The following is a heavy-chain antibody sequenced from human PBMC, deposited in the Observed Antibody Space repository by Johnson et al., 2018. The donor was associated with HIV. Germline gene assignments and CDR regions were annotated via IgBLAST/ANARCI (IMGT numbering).Heavy chain of an antibody. CDR3: AKDWDRWLQPPGDAFDF. CDR1: GFIFSTAA. V-gene: IGHV3-64*04. Sequence: QMQLVESGGGLVQPGGSLRLSCAASGFIFSTAAMHWVRQAPGKGLEYVASISINGDTTYYARSVQDRFTISRDNSKDTLYLQMNSLRGEDTAVYYCAKDWDRWLQPPGDAFDFWGQGTMVTVSS. D-gene: IGHD5-24*01. J-gene: IGHJ3*01. CDR2: ISINGDTT.